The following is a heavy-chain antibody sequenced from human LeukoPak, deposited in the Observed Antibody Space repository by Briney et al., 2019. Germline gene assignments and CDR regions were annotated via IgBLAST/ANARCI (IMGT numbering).Heavy chain of an antibody. CDR1: GGSISSYY. CDR2: IYYSGST. Sequence: KPSETLSLTCTVSGGSISSYYWSWIRQPPGKGLEWIGYIYYSGSTNYDPSLKSRVTISVDTSKNQFSLKLSSVTAADTAVYYCARVPYYDILTGYTPQYYFDYWGQGTLVTVSS. V-gene: IGHV4-59*01. J-gene: IGHJ4*02. D-gene: IGHD3-9*01. CDR3: ARVPYYDILTGYTPQYYFDY.